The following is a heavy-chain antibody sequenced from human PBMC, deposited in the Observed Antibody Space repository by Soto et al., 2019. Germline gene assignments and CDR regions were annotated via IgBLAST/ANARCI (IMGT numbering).Heavy chain of an antibody. D-gene: IGHD2-2*01. V-gene: IGHV1-2*02. J-gene: IGHJ3*02. CDR1: GYTFTGYY. CDR2: INPNSGDT. CDR3: ARDTVVPAATDAFDI. Sequence: ASVKVSCKASGYTFTGYYMHWVRQAPGQGLEWMGWINPNSGDTNYAQKLQGRVTMTTDTSTSTAYMELRSLRSDDTAVYYCARDTVVPAATDAFDIWGQGTMVTVSS.